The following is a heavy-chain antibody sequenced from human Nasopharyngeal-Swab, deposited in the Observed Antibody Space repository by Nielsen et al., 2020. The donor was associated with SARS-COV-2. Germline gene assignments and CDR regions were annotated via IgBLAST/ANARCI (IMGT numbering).Heavy chain of an antibody. CDR1: GYIFTSYE. V-gene: IGHV1-8*01. CDR3: ARERGDGYGDY. J-gene: IGHJ4*02. CDR2: MNPNSGNT. Sequence: ASVKVSCKASGYIFTSYEIHWVRQATGQGLEWMGWMNPNSGNTGYAQKFQGRVTMTRNTSINTAYMELSSLRSEDTAVYYCARERGDGYGDYWGQGTLVTVSS. D-gene: IGHD5-24*01.